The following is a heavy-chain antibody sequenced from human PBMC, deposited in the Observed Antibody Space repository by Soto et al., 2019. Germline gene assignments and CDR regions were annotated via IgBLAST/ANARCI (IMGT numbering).Heavy chain of an antibody. Sequence: PGGSLRLSCAASGFTFSSYSMNWVRQAPGKGLEWVSYISSSGSSIFYADSVKGRFTVSRDNAKNSLFLQMHSLRAEDTAVCYCARDSFNLVSAVAASPDSADHFAYWGLGTPDTASS. V-gene: IGHV3-48*01. CDR2: ISSSGSSI. J-gene: IGHJ4*02. D-gene: IGHD2-15*01. CDR3: ARDSFNLVSAVAASPDSADHFAY. CDR1: GFTFSSYS.